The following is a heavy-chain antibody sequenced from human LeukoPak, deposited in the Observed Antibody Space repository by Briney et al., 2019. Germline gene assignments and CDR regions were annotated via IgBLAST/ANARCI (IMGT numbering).Heavy chain of an antibody. V-gene: IGHV3-7*03. Sequence: GGSLRLSCAASGFTFSSYWMSWVRQAPGKGLEWVANIKQDGSEKYYVDSVKGRFTISRDNAKNSLYLQMNSLRAEDTAVYYCAREDSGSYYYYYYYGMDVWGQGTTVTVSS. CDR2: IKQDGSEK. J-gene: IGHJ6*02. CDR3: AREDSGSYYYYYYYGMDV. D-gene: IGHD1-26*01. CDR1: GFTFSSYW.